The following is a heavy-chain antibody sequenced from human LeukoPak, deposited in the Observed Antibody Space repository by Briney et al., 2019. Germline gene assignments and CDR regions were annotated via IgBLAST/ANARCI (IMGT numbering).Heavy chain of an antibody. V-gene: IGHV5-51*01. Sequence: LGESLKISCQVSGYSFTSYCIGWVRQMPGKGLEWMGIIYPGDSGPTYSPSCQGPVTISVDKSNSPAYLQCSSLQASDTAFYSCGMSGDRVSLQDDVVDVWGQGTMVTVST. D-gene: IGHD1-26*01. CDR2: IYPGDSGP. J-gene: IGHJ3*01. CDR3: GMSGDRVSLQDDVVDV. CDR1: GYSFTSYC.